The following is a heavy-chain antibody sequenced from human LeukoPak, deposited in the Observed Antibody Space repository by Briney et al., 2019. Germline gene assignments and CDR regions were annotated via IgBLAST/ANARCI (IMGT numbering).Heavy chain of an antibody. CDR2: ISYDGSNK. D-gene: IGHD4-23*01. Sequence: GGSLRLSCAASGFTFSSYGMHWVRQAPGKGLEWVAVISYDGSNKYYADSVKGRFTISRDNSKNTLYLQMNSLRAEDTAVYYCAKSKAPRGKGYFDYWGQGTLVTVSS. J-gene: IGHJ4*02. CDR1: GFTFSSYG. CDR3: AKSKAPRGKGYFDY. V-gene: IGHV3-30*18.